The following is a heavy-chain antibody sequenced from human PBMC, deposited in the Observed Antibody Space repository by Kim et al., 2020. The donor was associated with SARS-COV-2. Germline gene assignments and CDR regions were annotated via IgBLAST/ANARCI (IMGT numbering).Heavy chain of an antibody. Sequence: SETLSLTCTVSGGSISSYYWSWIRQPPGKGLEWIGYIYYSGSTNYNPSLKSRVTISVDTSKNQFSLKLSSVTAADTAVYYCARDSPRAYMDVWGQGTTVTVSS. CDR2: IYYSGST. CDR1: GGSISSYY. CDR3: ARDSPRAYMDV. V-gene: IGHV4-59*01. J-gene: IGHJ6*02.